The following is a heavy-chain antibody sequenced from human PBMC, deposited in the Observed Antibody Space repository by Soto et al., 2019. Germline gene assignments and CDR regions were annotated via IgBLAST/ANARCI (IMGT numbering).Heavy chain of an antibody. J-gene: IGHJ4*02. CDR3: ARSYRSLECLRLGYFDY. CDR1: GDSITSGTYY. V-gene: IGHV4-39*01. D-gene: IGHD5-12*01. CDR2: IYYNGNT. Sequence: SETLSLTCTVSGDSITSGTYYWAWIRQPPGKGLEWIASIYYNGNTVYNPSLSSRVTISADTAKNQFSLNLTSVTAADTAVYYCARSYRSLECLRLGYFDYWGLGSLVTVSS.